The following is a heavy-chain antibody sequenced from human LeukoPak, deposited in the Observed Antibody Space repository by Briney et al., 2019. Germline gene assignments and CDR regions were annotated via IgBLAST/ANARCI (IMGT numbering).Heavy chain of an antibody. J-gene: IGHJ3*02. D-gene: IGHD3-22*01. Sequence: SETLSLTCTVSGGSISSYYWSWIRQPPGKGLEWIGYIYYSGSTYYNPSLKSRVTISVDTSKNQFSLKLSSVTAADTAVYYCARDSTYEKYAFDIWGQGTMVTVSP. CDR1: GGSISSYY. CDR3: ARDSTYEKYAFDI. CDR2: IYYSGST. V-gene: IGHV4-59*12.